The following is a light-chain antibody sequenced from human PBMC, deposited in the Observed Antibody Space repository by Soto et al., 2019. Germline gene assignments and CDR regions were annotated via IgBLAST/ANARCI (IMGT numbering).Light chain of an antibody. Sequence: DIRMTQSPSTLSASVGDRVTITCRASQSISSWLAWYQQKPGKAPKLLIFDASNLLSGVPSRFSGIGSGTEFTLTITSLQPDDFATYYCQQYSSYGTFGQGTKVDI. CDR3: QQYSSYGT. V-gene: IGKV1-5*01. CDR1: QSISSW. CDR2: DAS. J-gene: IGKJ1*01.